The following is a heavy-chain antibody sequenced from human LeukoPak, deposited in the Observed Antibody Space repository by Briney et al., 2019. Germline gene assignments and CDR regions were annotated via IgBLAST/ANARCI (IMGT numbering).Heavy chain of an antibody. D-gene: IGHD6-13*01. Sequence: GGSLRLSCAASGFTFDDYAMHWVRQAPGKGLEWVSGISWNSGSIGYADSVKGRFTISRDNAKNSLYLQMNSLRAEDTAVYYCASSGEYSSSWNYWGQGTLVTVSS. CDR3: ASSGEYSSSWNY. V-gene: IGHV3-9*01. CDR1: GFTFDDYA. J-gene: IGHJ4*02. CDR2: ISWNSGSI.